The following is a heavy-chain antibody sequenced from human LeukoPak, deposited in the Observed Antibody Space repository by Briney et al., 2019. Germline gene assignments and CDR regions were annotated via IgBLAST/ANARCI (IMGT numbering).Heavy chain of an antibody. CDR2: IYTSGST. D-gene: IGHD1-1*01. CDR1: GGSISSYY. Sequence: SETLSPTCTVSGGSISSYYWSWIRQPAGKGLEWIGRIYTSGSTNYNPSLKSRVTMSVDTSKNQFSLKLSSVTAADTAVYYCARDTYKVSYYMDVWGKGTTVTVSS. J-gene: IGHJ6*03. CDR3: ARDTYKVSYYMDV. V-gene: IGHV4-4*07.